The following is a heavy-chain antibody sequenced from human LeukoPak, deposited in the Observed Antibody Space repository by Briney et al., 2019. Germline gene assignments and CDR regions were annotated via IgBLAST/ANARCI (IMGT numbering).Heavy chain of an antibody. V-gene: IGHV1-8*01. J-gene: IGHJ4*02. CDR3: ARGYDYVWGSPEDY. Sequence: ASVTVSCKASGYTFTSYDINWVRQATGQGLEWMGWMNPNSGNTGYAQKFQGRVTMTRNTSISTAYMELSSLRSEDTAVYYCARGYDYVWGSPEDYWGQGTLVTVSS. CDR1: GYTFTSYD. D-gene: IGHD3-16*01. CDR2: MNPNSGNT.